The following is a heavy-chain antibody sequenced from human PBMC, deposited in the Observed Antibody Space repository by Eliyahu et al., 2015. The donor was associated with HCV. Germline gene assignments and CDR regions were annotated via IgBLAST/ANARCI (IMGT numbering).Heavy chain of an antibody. CDR1: GFTFSTYG. V-gene: IGHV3-33*01. Sequence: GVVQPGRSLRLSCAASGFTFSTYGMHWVRQAPGKGLEWVAVIWYDGSNKYYTDSVKGRFTISRDDSKNTLYLQMNSLRAEDTAIYYCARDRLTMVRGNYFDYWGQGTLVTVSS. CDR2: IWYDGSNK. CDR3: ARDRLTMVRGNYFDY. D-gene: IGHD3-10*01. J-gene: IGHJ4*02.